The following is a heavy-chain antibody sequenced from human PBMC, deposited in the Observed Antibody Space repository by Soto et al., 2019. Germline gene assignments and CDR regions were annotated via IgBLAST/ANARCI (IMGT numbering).Heavy chain of an antibody. Sequence: GGSLRLSCAASGFTFSSYAMSWVRQAPGKGLEWVGRIKRKTDGGTTDYAAPVKGRFTISRDDSKNTLYLQMNSLKTEDTAVYYCTTDPVTMIVVVPSSGWGQGTLVTVSS. CDR1: GFTFSSYA. J-gene: IGHJ4*02. D-gene: IGHD3-22*01. CDR2: IKRKTDGGTT. V-gene: IGHV3-15*01. CDR3: TTDPVTMIVVVPSSG.